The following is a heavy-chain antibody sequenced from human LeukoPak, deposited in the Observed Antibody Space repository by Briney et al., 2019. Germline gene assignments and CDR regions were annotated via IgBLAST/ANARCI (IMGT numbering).Heavy chain of an antibody. J-gene: IGHJ3*02. CDR2: IYSGGST. D-gene: IGHD3-22*01. CDR1: GFTVSSNY. Sequence: PGGSLRLSCAASGFTVSSNYMSWVHQAPGKGLEWVSVIYSGGSTYYADSVKGRFTISRDNSKNTLYLQMNSLRAEDTAVYYCARGVVVIDDAFDIWGPGTMVTVSS. V-gene: IGHV3-53*01. CDR3: ARGVVVIDDAFDI.